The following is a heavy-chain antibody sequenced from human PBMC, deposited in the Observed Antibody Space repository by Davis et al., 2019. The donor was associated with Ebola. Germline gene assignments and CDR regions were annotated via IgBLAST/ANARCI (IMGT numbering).Heavy chain of an antibody. CDR3: AARYYYYGMDV. CDR2: IYSGRST. CDR1: GFTVSSTY. Sequence: PGGSLRLSCAASGFTVSSTYTSWVRQAPGKGLEWVSVIYSGRSTYYADSVKGRFTIPRHNSKNTLYLQMNSLRAEDTAVYYCAARYYYYGMDVWGQGTTVTVSS. V-gene: IGHV3-53*04. J-gene: IGHJ6*02.